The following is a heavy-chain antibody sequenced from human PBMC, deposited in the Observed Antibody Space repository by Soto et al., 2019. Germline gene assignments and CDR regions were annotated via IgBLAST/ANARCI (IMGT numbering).Heavy chain of an antibody. CDR3: ARDPGSGYYDSSGNSYYYGMDV. CDR2: IYYSGST. J-gene: IGHJ6*02. V-gene: IGHV4-59*01. Sequence: PSETLSLTCTVSGGSISSYYWSWIRQPPGKGLEWIGYIYYSGSTNYNPSLKSRVTISVDTSKNQFSLKLSSVTAADTAVYYCARDPGSGYYDSSGNSYYYGMDVWGQGTTVTVSS. D-gene: IGHD3-22*01. CDR1: GGSISSYY.